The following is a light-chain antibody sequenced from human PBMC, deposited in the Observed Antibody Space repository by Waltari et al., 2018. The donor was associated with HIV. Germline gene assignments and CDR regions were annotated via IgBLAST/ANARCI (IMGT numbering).Light chain of an antibody. CDR1: QNSNSW. CDR3: QQYHSYPVT. Sequence: DIHMTQSPSTVSASVGDRVIISCRASQNSNSWLAWYQQTPGKPPRFLIYHASTLERGVPSRSSGSGSGTLFTLTINNLQPVDFGTYYCQQYHSYPVTFGGGTKVEIK. CDR2: HAS. J-gene: IGKJ4*01. V-gene: IGKV1-5*01.